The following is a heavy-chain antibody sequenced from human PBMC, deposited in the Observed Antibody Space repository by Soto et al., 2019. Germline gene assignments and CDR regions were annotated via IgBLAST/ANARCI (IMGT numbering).Heavy chain of an antibody. Sequence: VGSLRLSCAASGFTFSSYWMSWVRQAPGKGLEWVANIKQDGSEKYYVGSVKGRFTISRDNAKNSLYLQMNSLRAEDTAVYYCARDQYYDFWSGYFETIREYYYYGMNVWGQGTTVTVSS. CDR1: GFTFSSYW. J-gene: IGHJ6*02. D-gene: IGHD3-3*01. CDR3: ARDQYYDFWSGYFETIREYYYYGMNV. CDR2: IKQDGSEK. V-gene: IGHV3-7*03.